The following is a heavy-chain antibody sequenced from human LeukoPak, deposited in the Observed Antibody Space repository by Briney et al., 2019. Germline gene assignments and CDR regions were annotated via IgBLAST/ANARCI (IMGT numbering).Heavy chain of an antibody. CDR2: FDPEDGET. Sequence: ASVKVSCKVSGYTLTELSMHWVRQAPGKGLEWMGGFDPEDGETIYAQKFQGRVTMTEDTSTDTAYMELSSLRSEDTAVYYCATAPIDSSGCPNYYYYMDVWGKGTTVTVSS. V-gene: IGHV1-24*01. D-gene: IGHD3-22*01. CDR3: ATAPIDSSGCPNYYYYMDV. CDR1: GYTLTELS. J-gene: IGHJ6*03.